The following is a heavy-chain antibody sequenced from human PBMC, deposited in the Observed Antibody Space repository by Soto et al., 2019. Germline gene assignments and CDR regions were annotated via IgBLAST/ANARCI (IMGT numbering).Heavy chain of an antibody. V-gene: IGHV3-74*01. Sequence: EVQLVESGGGLVQPGGSLRLSCVVSGFSFRSYWMHWVRQAPGKGLVWVSRVNSDGSGTSYADSVKGRLTISRDNAKNTLYLQKNSLRAEDTAVYYCTSANGPAAIGHFHYGMDVWGQGTTVTVSS. CDR3: TSANGPAAIGHFHYGMDV. CDR2: VNSDGSGT. J-gene: IGHJ6*02. D-gene: IGHD2-2*02. CDR1: GFSFRSYW.